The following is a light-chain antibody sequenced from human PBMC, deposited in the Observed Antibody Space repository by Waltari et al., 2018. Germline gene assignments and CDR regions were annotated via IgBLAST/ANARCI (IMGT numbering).Light chain of an antibody. CDR2: AAS. Sequence: DIQMTQSPSSLSASVGDRVTITCRASQGISNSLAWYQQKPGTDPKLLLYAASRLERWVPSMFSGSGSGTDYTLTISSLQPEDFATYYCQQSYSNPPWTFGQGTKVEIK. J-gene: IGKJ1*01. CDR3: QQSYSNPPWT. CDR1: QGISNS. V-gene: IGKV1-NL1*01.